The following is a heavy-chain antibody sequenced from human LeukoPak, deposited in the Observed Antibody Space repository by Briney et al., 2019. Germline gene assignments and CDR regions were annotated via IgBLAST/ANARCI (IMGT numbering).Heavy chain of an antibody. D-gene: IGHD3-3*01. J-gene: IGHJ3*02. CDR1: GFTFSSYA. CDR3: ASRLRFLEWLSYDAFDI. Sequence: GGSLRLSCAASGFTFSSYAMHWVRQAPGKGLEYVSVISSNGGSTYYANSVKGRFTISRDNSKNTLYLQMGSLRAEDMAVYYCASRLRFLEWLSYDAFDIWGQGTMVTVSS. CDR2: ISSNGGST. V-gene: IGHV3-64*01.